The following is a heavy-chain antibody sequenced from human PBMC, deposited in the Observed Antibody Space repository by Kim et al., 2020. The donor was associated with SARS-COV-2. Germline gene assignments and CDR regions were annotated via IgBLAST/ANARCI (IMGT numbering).Heavy chain of an antibody. V-gene: IGHV4-59*13. J-gene: IGHJ5*02. CDR2: IYYSGST. CDR1: GGSISNYY. CDR3: ARGTHWDVRWFDP. D-gene: IGHD1-1*01. Sequence: SETLSLTCTVSGGSISNYYWSWIRQPPGKGLEWIGYIYYSGSTNYNPSLRSRVTISIDTSKTQFSLKLRSVTAADTAMYYCARGTHWDVRWFDPWGQGTLVTVSS.